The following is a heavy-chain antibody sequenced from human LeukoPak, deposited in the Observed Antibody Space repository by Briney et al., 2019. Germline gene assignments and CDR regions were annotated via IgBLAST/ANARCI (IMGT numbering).Heavy chain of an antibody. J-gene: IGHJ4*02. CDR1: VFTFSDYY. CDR3: ARRTGDAQAYHY. Sequence: PGGSLRLSCAASVFTFSDYYMSSIRQAPGKGLESVSYISSRGTTINYADTVKGRFTISRDNAKNSLFLQMNSLSVEDTAVYYCARRTGDAQAYHYWGQGTLVTVSS. D-gene: IGHD3/OR15-3a*01. V-gene: IGHV3-11*01. CDR2: ISSRGTTI.